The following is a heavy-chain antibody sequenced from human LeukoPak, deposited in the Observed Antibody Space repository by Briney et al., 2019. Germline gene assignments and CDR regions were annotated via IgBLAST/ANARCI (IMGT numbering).Heavy chain of an antibody. J-gene: IGHJ5*02. CDR2: IYYSGST. CDR1: GGSISSYY. CDR3: AREISHYDFWSGYYTGGYNWFDP. D-gene: IGHD3-3*01. V-gene: IGHV4-59*01. Sequence: PSETLSLTCTVSGGSISSYYWSWIRQPPGQGLEWIGYIYYSGSTNYNPSLKSRVTISVDTSKNQFSLKLSSVTAADTAVYYCAREISHYDFWSGYYTGGYNWFDPWGQGTLVTVSS.